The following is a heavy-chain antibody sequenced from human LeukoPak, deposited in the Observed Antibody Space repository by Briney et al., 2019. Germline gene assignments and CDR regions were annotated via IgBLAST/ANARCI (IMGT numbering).Heavy chain of an antibody. CDR3: ARDLVDGVGAPGAY. D-gene: IGHD1-26*01. CDR2: IIPIFGTA. J-gene: IGHJ4*02. Sequence: SVKVSCKASGGTFSSYAISWVRQAPGQGLEWMGGIIPIFGTANYAQKFQGRVTITADESTSTAYMELSSLRSEDTAVYYCARDLVDGVGAPGAYWGQGALVTVSS. CDR1: GGTFSSYA. V-gene: IGHV1-69*13.